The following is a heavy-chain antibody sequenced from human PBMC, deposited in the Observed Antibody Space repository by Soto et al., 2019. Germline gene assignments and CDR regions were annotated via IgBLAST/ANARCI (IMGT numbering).Heavy chain of an antibody. Sequence: SETLSLTRTVSGSSLSRYYWSWIRQPPGKRLVEIVYIYYSGSTNYTPFLKSRVAISVDTSKNQFSLKLISVTAADTAVYFCVSAPGDYDFWSGYYTYGMDVWGQGTTVTVSS. CDR1: GSSLSRYY. CDR2: IYYSGST. V-gene: IGHV4-59*01. J-gene: IGHJ6*02. CDR3: VSAPGDYDFWSGYYTYGMDV. D-gene: IGHD3-3*01.